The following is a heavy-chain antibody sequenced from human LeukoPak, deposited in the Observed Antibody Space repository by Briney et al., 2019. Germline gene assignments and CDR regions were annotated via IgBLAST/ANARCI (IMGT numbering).Heavy chain of an antibody. CDR2: ISTSSGAI. CDR1: GFTFSSYT. CDR3: VRTDSSGSRAN. V-gene: IGHV3-48*04. D-gene: IGHD3-22*01. Sequence: GGSLRLSCAASGFTFSSYTMNWVRQAPGKGLEWVSYISTSSGAIYYADSVKGRLTISRDNAEKSLYLQMNSLRAEDTAVYYCVRTDSSGSRANWGQGTLVTVSS. J-gene: IGHJ4*02.